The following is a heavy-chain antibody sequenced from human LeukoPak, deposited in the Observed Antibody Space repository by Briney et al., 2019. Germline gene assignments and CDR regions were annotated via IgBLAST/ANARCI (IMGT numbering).Heavy chain of an antibody. CDR2: IYHSGST. D-gene: IGHD3-10*01. CDR1: GGSISSGGYS. Sequence: SETLSLTCAVSGGSISSGGYSWSWIRQPPGKGLEWIGYIYHSGSTYYNPSLKSRVTISVDRSKNQSSLKLSSVTAADTAVYYCARTVLLWFGESPYIGQTDYWGQGTLVTVSS. V-gene: IGHV4-30-2*01. J-gene: IGHJ4*02. CDR3: ARTVLLWFGESPYIGQTDY.